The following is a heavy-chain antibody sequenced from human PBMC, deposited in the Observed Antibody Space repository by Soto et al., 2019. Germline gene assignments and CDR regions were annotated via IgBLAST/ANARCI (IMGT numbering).Heavy chain of an antibody. Sequence: QTGGSLRLSCAASGFTFSSYGMHWVRQAPGKGLEWVTGILYDGSDKYYADSVKGRFTISRENSKNSLYLQMNSLRADDTAVYYCARDPLSYGDYAQTYWYFDLWGRGTRVTVSS. V-gene: IGHV3-30*03. J-gene: IGHJ2*01. CDR3: ARDPLSYGDYAQTYWYFDL. CDR1: GFTFSSYG. D-gene: IGHD4-17*01. CDR2: ILYDGSDK.